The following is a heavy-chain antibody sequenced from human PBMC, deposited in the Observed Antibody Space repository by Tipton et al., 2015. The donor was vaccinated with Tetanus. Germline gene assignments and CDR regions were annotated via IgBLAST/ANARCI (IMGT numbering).Heavy chain of an antibody. CDR3: ARTRELGDAFDI. Sequence: SLRLSCAASGFTFSSYAMSWVRQALGKGLEWVSAISGSGGSTYYADSVKGRFTISRDNSKNTLYLQMNSLRAGDTAVYYCARTRELGDAFDIWGQGTMVTVSS. J-gene: IGHJ3*02. CDR2: ISGSGGST. CDR1: GFTFSSYA. D-gene: IGHD1-26*01. V-gene: IGHV3-23*01.